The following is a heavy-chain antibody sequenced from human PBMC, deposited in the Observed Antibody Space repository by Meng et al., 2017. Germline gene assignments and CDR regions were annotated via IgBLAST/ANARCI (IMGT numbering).Heavy chain of an antibody. Sequence: GESLKISCAASGFTFSSYWLSWVRQAPGKGLEWVANIKEDGSEKYHVDSVKGRFTISRDNAQNSVYLQMNSLRDEDTAVYYCARGFRDGHRYTGGYWGQGTLVTVSS. CDR3: ARGFRDGHRYTGGY. CDR1: GFTFSSYW. V-gene: IGHV3-7*01. J-gene: IGHJ4*02. D-gene: IGHD5-24*01. CDR2: IKEDGSEK.